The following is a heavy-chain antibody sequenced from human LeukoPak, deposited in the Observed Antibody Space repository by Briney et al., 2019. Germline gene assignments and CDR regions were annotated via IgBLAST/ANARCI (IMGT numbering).Heavy chain of an antibody. D-gene: IGHD6-19*01. CDR3: ATTTRSSGWDY. CDR1: GFTFSSYW. J-gene: IGHJ4*02. V-gene: IGHV3-7*03. Sequence: GGSLRLSCAASGFTFSSYWMCWVRQTPGKGLEWLANIKQEGSEKQYVDSVKGRFTISRDNAKNSLYLQMNSLRADDAAVYYCATTTRSSGWDYSGQGTLVTASS. CDR2: IKQEGSEK.